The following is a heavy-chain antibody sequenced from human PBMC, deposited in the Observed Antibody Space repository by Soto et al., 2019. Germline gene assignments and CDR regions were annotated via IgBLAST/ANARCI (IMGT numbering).Heavy chain of an antibody. Sequence: PMQTLPLSCASRGDSVCSSRSARYWIRQSPSRGLEWLGRTYYRSRWYNDYAVSVKSRITVNPDTSKNQFSLHLNSVTPEDTAVYYCAGTTSLQWYYMDVWDKGTTVTVSS. J-gene: IGHJ6*03. D-gene: IGHD1-7*01. V-gene: IGHV6-1*01. CDR1: GDSVCSSRSA. CDR3: AGTTSLQWYYMDV. CDR2: TYYRSRWYN.